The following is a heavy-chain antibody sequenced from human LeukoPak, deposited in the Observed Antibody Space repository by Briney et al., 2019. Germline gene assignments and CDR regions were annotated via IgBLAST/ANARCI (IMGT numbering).Heavy chain of an antibody. D-gene: IGHD6-13*01. J-gene: IGHJ4*02. CDR3: ARGAVSSSWSDY. CDR1: GGSISNYY. CDR2: IYHSGAT. Sequence: PSETLSLTCTVSGGSISNYYWSWIRQPPGKGLEWIGYIYHSGATNYNPSLRSRVIISVDTSNNQFSLKLSSVTAADTAVYYCARGAVSSSWSDYWGQGTLVTVSS. V-gene: IGHV4-59*12.